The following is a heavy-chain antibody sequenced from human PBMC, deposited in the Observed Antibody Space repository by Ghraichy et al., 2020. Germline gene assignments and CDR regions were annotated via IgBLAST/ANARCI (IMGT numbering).Heavy chain of an antibody. CDR3: AKREAFHYMNNYLDH. D-gene: IGHD4-11*01. V-gene: IGHV3-23*01. J-gene: IGHJ4*02. CDR2: TPWTGGTS. Sequence: GESLNISCAASGFTFNRYAMTWFRHAPGKGLEWVSSTPWTGGTSYYADSVNGRITTFRDNSRNLLYTQMNSVTSDDTAVYFCAKREAFHYMNNYLDHWGRGVLVTVSS. CDR1: GFTFNRYA.